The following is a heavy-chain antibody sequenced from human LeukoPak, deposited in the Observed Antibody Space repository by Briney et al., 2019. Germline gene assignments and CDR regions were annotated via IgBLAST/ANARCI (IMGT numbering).Heavy chain of an antibody. J-gene: IGHJ4*02. CDR3: ARDGPGGYLDY. V-gene: IGHV3-30-3*01. D-gene: IGHD3-16*01. CDR1: GFTFSSYA. CDR2: ISYDGSNK. Sequence: PGGSLRLSCAASGFTFSSYAMHWVRQAPGKGLEWVAVISYDGSNKYYADSVKGRFTISRDNSKNTLYLQMNSLRAEDTAVYYCARDGPGGYLDYWGQGTLVTVSS.